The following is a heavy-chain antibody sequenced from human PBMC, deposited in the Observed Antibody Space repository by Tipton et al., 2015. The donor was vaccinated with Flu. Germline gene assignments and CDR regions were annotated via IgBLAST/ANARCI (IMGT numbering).Heavy chain of an antibody. CDR2: INPSSGST. J-gene: IGHJ4*02. D-gene: IGHD5-18*01. V-gene: IGHV1-46*01. CDR1: GYTFTRYS. Sequence: QVQLVQSGAEVKKPGASVKVSCKASGYTFTRYSIHWVRQAPGQGLECMGIINPSSGSTNYAQKIQGRVTVTRDTSTSTVYLELSSLRSQDTAAYYCAREMGYSYGLDYWGQGTLVTLSS. CDR3: AREMGYSYGLDY.